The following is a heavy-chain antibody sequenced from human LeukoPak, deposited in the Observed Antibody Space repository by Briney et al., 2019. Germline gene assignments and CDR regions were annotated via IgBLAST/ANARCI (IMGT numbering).Heavy chain of an antibody. CDR3: AKLSIAAAGPGY. J-gene: IGHJ4*02. CDR2: INSDGST. Sequence: PGGCLRLSCAAPGLTVISNYMSWGRQAPGKGLEWGSIINSDGSTYYSDSVKGRFTISRDNSKNTLYLQMNSLRAEDTAVYYCAKLSIAAAGPGYWGQGALVIVSS. CDR1: GLTVISNY. D-gene: IGHD6-13*01. V-gene: IGHV3-66*02.